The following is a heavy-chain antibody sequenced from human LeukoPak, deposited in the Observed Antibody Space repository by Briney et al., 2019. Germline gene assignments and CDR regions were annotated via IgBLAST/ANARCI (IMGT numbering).Heavy chain of an antibody. V-gene: IGHV3-43D*03. CDR1: GFTFDDYA. Sequence: GGSLRLSCAASGFTFDDYAMHWARQAPGKGLEWVSLISWDGGSTYYADSVKGRFTISRDNSKNSLYLQMNSLKAEDTAVYYCARYGNGAWLGHYAFDMWGQGTMVTVSS. J-gene: IGHJ3*02. CDR2: ISWDGGST. CDR3: ARYGNGAWLGHYAFDM. D-gene: IGHD6-19*01.